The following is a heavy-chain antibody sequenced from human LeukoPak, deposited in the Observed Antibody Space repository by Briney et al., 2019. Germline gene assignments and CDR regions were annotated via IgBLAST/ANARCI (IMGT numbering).Heavy chain of an antibody. CDR2: ISSSGSTI. V-gene: IGHV3-11*01. J-gene: IGHJ5*02. Sequence: LSLTCAVYGGSFSGYYMSWIRQAPGKGLEWVSYISSSGSTIYYADSVKGRFTISRDNAKNSLYLQMNSLRAEDTAVYYCAREYSSGWYSRKNWFDPWGQGTLVTVSS. D-gene: IGHD6-19*01. CDR1: GGSFSGYY. CDR3: AREYSSGWYSRKNWFDP.